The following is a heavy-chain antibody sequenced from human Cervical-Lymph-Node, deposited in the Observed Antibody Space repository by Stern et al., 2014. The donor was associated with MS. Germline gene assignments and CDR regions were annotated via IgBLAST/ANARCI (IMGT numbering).Heavy chain of an antibody. CDR2: IVPLFGKP. V-gene: IGHV1-69*01. CDR3: ASPLTATSVPFGYYGMDV. D-gene: IGHD4-17*01. Sequence: QVQLVESGAEVTKPGSSVKVSCKASGGTFSNYATSWVRQAPGQGLEWMGGIVPLFGKPNYAQKFQGRVTITADESTSTAYMDLSSLRSEDTAVYYCASPLTATSVPFGYYGMDVWGQGTTVTVS. J-gene: IGHJ6*02. CDR1: GGTFSNYA.